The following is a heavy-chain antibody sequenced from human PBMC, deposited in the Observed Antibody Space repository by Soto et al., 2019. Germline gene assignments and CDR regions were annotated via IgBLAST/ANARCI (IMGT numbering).Heavy chain of an antibody. CDR1: GFTFNNYA. J-gene: IGHJ4*02. Sequence: EVQLLESGGGLVQPGGSLRLSCAASGFTFNNYAMSWVRQAPGKGLEWVSAISGGGDTTSYADSVKGRFTVSGDGSKNTLYVQMNSLRAEDTAVYYCAKGRGGSGSLTPRVDFWGQGTLVTVSS. CDR3: AKGRGGSGSLTPRVDF. V-gene: IGHV3-23*01. D-gene: IGHD3-10*01. CDR2: ISGGGDTT.